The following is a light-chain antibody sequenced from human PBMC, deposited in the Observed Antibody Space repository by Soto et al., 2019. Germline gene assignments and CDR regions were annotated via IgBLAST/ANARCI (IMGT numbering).Light chain of an antibody. V-gene: IGLV2-8*01. Sequence: QSALTQPPSASGSPGQSVTISCTGTSSDVGGYKYVSWYQQHPGKAPKLMIYEVSKRPSGVPDRCSGSKSGNTASLTVSGLQAEDEADYYCSSYAGSNDVLFGGGTKLTVL. J-gene: IGLJ2*01. CDR1: SSDVGGYKY. CDR2: EVS. CDR3: SSYAGSNDVL.